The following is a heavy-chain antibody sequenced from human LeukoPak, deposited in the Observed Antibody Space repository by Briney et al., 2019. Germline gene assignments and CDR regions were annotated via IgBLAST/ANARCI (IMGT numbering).Heavy chain of an antibody. Sequence: GGSLRLPCAASGITFSGYWIHWVRQSPGKGLVLVSRINGDGSSTNYADSVRGRFTISRDNPKNTVYLQMNSLRAEDTAVYYCTRVGGYYHSPLDYWGQGTPVTVTS. V-gene: IGHV3-74*01. CDR2: INGDGSST. CDR1: GITFSGYW. J-gene: IGHJ4*02. D-gene: IGHD3-22*01. CDR3: TRVGGYYHSPLDY.